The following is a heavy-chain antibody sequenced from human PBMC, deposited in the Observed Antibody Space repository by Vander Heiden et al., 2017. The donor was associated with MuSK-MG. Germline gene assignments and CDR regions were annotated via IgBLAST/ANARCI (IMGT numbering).Heavy chain of an antibody. CDR2: ISSSSSTI. J-gene: IGHJ3*02. CDR3: ARGLGQQLVRRAFDI. D-gene: IGHD6-13*01. Sequence: EVQLVESGGGLVQPGGSLRLSCAASGFTFSSYSMNWVRQAPGKGLEWVSYISSSSSTIYYADSVKGRFTISRDNAKNSLYLQMNSLRAEDTAVYYCARGLGQQLVRRAFDIWGQGTMVTVSS. CDR1: GFTFSSYS. V-gene: IGHV3-48*01.